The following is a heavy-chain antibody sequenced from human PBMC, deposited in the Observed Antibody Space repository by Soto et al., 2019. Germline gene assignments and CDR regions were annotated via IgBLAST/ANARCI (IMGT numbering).Heavy chain of an antibody. CDR1: GYTFTSYD. CDR2: MNPNSGNT. CDR3: ARAPRTYIWGSYRYTDFDY. D-gene: IGHD3-16*02. Sequence: QVQLVQSGAEVKKPGASVKVSCKASGYTFTSYDINWVRQATGQGLEWMGWMNPNSGNTGYAQKFQGRVTMTRNTSISTAYMELRSLRSEDTAVYYCARAPRTYIWGSYRYTDFDYWGQGTLVTVSS. V-gene: IGHV1-8*01. J-gene: IGHJ4*02.